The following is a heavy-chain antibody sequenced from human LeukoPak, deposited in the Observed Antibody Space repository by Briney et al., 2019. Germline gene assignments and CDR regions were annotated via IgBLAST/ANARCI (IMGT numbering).Heavy chain of an antibody. V-gene: IGHV1-18*01. CDR1: GYTFTSYG. Sequence: GASVKVSCKASGYTFTSYGISWVRQAPGQGLEWMGWISAYNGNTNYAQKLQGRVTMTTDTSTSTAYMELRSLRSDDTAVYYCARDLLEWLSYGTNAFDMWGQGTMVTVSS. CDR2: ISAYNGNT. J-gene: IGHJ3*02. D-gene: IGHD3-3*01. CDR3: ARDLLEWLSYGTNAFDM.